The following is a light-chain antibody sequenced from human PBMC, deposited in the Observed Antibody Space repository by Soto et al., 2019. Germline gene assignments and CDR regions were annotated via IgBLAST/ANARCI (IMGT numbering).Light chain of an antibody. Sequence: QSVLTQPASVSGSPGQSITISCSGTSSDVGSYDHVAWYQQFPGKTPKPTIYEVSNRPSGVSSRFSGSKSGNTASLTISGLQAEDEADYYCIAYTGRSATYVFGTGTKVTVL. CDR2: EVS. J-gene: IGLJ1*01. V-gene: IGLV2-14*01. CDR3: IAYTGRSATYV. CDR1: SSDVGSYDH.